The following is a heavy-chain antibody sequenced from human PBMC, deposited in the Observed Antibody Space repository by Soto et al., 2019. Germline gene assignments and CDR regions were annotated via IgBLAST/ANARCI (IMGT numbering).Heavy chain of an antibody. CDR2: IIPIFGTA. CDR1: GGTFSSYA. Sequence: GASVKVSCKASGGTFSSYAISCVRQAPGQGLEWMGGIIPIFGTANYAQKFQGRVTITADESTSTAYMELSSLRSEDTAVYYCARANSSGYLLFDPWGQGTLVTVSS. J-gene: IGHJ5*02. CDR3: ARANSSGYLLFDP. V-gene: IGHV1-69*13. D-gene: IGHD3-22*01.